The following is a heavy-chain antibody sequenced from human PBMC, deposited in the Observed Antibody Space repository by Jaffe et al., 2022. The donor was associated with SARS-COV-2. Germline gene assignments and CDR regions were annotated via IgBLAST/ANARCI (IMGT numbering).Heavy chain of an antibody. CDR1: GFTFSSYS. V-gene: IGHV3-21*01. CDR3: ARGTVGYCSGGSCYVD. J-gene: IGHJ4*02. CDR2: ISSSSSYI. D-gene: IGHD2-15*01. Sequence: EVQLVESGGGLVKPGGSLRLSCAASGFTFSSYSMNWVRQAPGKGLEWVSSISSSSSYIYYADSVKGRFTISRDNAKNSLYLQMNSLRAEDTAVYYCARGTVGYCSGGSCYVDWGQGTLVTVSS.